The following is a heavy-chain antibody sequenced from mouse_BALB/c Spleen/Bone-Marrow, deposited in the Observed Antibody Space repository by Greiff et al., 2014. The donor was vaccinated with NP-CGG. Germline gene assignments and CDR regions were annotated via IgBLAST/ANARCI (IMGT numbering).Heavy chain of an antibody. CDR3: ERRFNWDGFAY. V-gene: IGHV1-7*01. D-gene: IGHD4-1*01. Sequence: QVQLQQPGAELAKPGASVKMSCKASGYTFTSYWMHWVQQRPGQSLEWIGYINPSTGYTDYNQKFKDKATLTADKPSSTAYMQLSSLTSEDSAVYYSERRFNWDGFAYWGQGTLVTVSA. J-gene: IGHJ3*01. CDR2: INPSTGYT. CDR1: GYTFTSYW.